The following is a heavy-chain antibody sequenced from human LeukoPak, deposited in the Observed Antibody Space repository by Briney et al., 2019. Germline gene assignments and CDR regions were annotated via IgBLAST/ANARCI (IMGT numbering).Heavy chain of an antibody. Sequence: SETLSLTCAVYGGSFSGYYWSWIRQPPGKGLEWIGYIYYSGSTNYNPSLKSRVTISVDTSKNQFSLKVSSVTAADTAVYYCAAQTGGNSGWFDPWGQGTLVTVSS. D-gene: IGHD5-18*01. CDR2: IYYSGST. CDR1: GGSFSGYY. V-gene: IGHV4-59*01. J-gene: IGHJ5*02. CDR3: AAQTGGNSGWFDP.